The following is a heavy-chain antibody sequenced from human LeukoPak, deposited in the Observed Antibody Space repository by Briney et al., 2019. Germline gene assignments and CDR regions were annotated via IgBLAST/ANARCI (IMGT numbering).Heavy chain of an antibody. CDR2: INHSGTT. Sequence: PSETLSLTCAVYGGPFSNYYWSWIRQPPGKGLEWIAEINHSGTTNYNPSLKSRVTISVDTSKNQFSLKPNSVTAADTAVYYCARDQLGNNYWGQGTLVTVSS. V-gene: IGHV4-34*01. D-gene: IGHD1-1*01. CDR1: GGPFSNYY. CDR3: ARDQLGNNY. J-gene: IGHJ4*02.